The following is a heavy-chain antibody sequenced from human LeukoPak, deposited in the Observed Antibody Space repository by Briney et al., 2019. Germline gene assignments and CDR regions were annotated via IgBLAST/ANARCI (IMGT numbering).Heavy chain of an antibody. Sequence: SVTVSCEASGGTFTRYAMSWVRLAPGQGLEWMGGINPFFGTPDYARKFQGRLTISRDESTSTAYMELSTLRSEDTAVYFCARGGNSNAFDMWGQGTLVTVSS. D-gene: IGHD4-23*01. CDR2: INPFFGTP. CDR1: GGTFTRYA. V-gene: IGHV1-69*05. J-gene: IGHJ3*02. CDR3: ARGGNSNAFDM.